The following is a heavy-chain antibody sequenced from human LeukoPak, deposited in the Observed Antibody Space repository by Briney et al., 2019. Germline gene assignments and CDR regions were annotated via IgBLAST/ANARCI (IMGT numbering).Heavy chain of an antibody. D-gene: IGHD3-10*01. J-gene: IGHJ5*02. CDR1: GFTFSSYS. V-gene: IGHV3-23*01. CDR3: AKDLLWFGEPNWFDP. CDR2: ISGSSGST. Sequence: GGSLRLSCAASGFTFSSYSMNWVRQAPGKGLEWVSAISGSSGSTYYADSVKGRFTISRDNSKNTLYLQMNSLRAEDTAVYYCAKDLLWFGEPNWFDPWGQGTLVTVSS.